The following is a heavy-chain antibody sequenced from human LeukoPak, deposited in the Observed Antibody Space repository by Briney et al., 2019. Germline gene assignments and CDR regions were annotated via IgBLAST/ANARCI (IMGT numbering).Heavy chain of an antibody. D-gene: IGHD6-19*01. CDR3: ASRGDSSGVDY. V-gene: IGHV1-3*01. CDR1: GYTFTSYA. Sequence: REASVKVSCKASGYTFTSYATHWVRQALGQRLEWMGWINAGNGNTKYSQKFQGRVTITRDTSASTAYMELSSLRSEDTAVYYCASRGDSSGVDYWGQGTLVTVSS. J-gene: IGHJ4*02. CDR2: INAGNGNT.